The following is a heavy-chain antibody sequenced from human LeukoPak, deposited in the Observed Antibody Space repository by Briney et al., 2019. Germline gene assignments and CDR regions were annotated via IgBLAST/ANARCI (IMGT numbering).Heavy chain of an antibody. Sequence: PGGSLRLSCAASGFTFSSYAMSWVRQAPGKGLEWVSAISGSGGSTYYADSVKGRFTISRDNSKNALYLKMNSLRADDTAVYYCAKDHLYYDFSLSYYMDVWGKGTTVTVSS. CDR2: ISGSGGST. D-gene: IGHD3-3*01. CDR3: AKDHLYYDFSLSYYMDV. V-gene: IGHV3-23*01. CDR1: GFTFSSYA. J-gene: IGHJ6*03.